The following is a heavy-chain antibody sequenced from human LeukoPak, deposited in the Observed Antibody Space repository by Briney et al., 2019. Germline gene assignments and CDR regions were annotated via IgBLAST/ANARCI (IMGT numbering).Heavy chain of an antibody. CDR3: TYYYDSSTYYHVDY. Sequence: GGSLRLSCTASGFSFNNAWMSWVRQVPGKGLEWVGRIKSKANGGTTDHAAPVKGRFTISRDDSKSTLNLKMNSLKTKDTAVYYCTYYYDSSTYYHVDYWGQGTLVTVSS. D-gene: IGHD3-22*01. CDR1: GFSFNNAW. CDR2: IKSKANGGTT. J-gene: IGHJ4*02. V-gene: IGHV3-15*01.